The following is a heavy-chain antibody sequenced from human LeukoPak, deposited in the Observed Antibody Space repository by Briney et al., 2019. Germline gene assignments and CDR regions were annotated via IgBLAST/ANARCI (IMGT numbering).Heavy chain of an antibody. V-gene: IGHV3-30*02. Sequence: GGSLRLSCAASGFAFSNSGMHWVRQAPGKGLEWVAFIRSDGSESFYGESVKGRFTISRDNSKNTLYLQMNSLRAEDTAVYYCARTYCSKTSCYTGDAFDLGGQGTLVTVFS. CDR2: IRSDGSES. CDR1: GFAFSNSG. J-gene: IGHJ3*01. CDR3: ARTYCSKTSCYTGDAFDL. D-gene: IGHD2-2*02.